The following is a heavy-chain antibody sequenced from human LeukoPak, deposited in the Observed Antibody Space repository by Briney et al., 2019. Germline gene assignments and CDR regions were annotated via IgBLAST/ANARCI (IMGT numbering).Heavy chain of an antibody. CDR3: VREGMGSGTYYADY. Sequence: ASVKVSCKASEYTFTANYIHWVRQAPGQGLQWMGWINPNNGGTYYVQKFQGRVTMTRDTSISTVYMELSRLTSDDTAVYYCVREGMGSGTYYADYWGQGTLVTVSS. CDR1: EYTFTANY. V-gene: IGHV1-2*02. CDR2: INPNNGGT. J-gene: IGHJ4*02. D-gene: IGHD1-26*01.